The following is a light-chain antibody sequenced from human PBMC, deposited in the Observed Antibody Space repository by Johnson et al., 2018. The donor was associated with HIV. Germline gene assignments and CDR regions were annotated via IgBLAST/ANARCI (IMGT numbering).Light chain of an antibody. CDR2: ENN. J-gene: IGLJ1*01. V-gene: IGLV1-51*02. CDR1: SSNIGNNY. Sequence: QSVLTQPPSVSAAPGQKVTISCSGSSSNIGNNYVSWYQQLPGTAPKLLIYENNKRPSGIADRFSDTKSGTSATLGITGLQTGDEADYYCGTWDSGLSAHYVVGTGTKVTVL. CDR3: GTWDSGLSAHYV.